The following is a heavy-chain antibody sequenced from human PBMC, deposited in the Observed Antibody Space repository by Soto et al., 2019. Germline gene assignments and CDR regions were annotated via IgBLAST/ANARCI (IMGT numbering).Heavy chain of an antibody. CDR3: ARYRSTSAALGFDY. D-gene: IGHD2-15*01. CDR1: GGSISSGDYY. CDR2: IYYSGST. Sequence: ASETLSLTCSVSGGSISSGDYYWNWIRQPPGKGLEWIGHIYYSGSTYYNSSLKSRVTMSVDASKNQFSLKLNSVTAADTAVYYCARYRSTSAALGFDYWGQGALVTVSS. V-gene: IGHV4-30-4*02. J-gene: IGHJ4*02.